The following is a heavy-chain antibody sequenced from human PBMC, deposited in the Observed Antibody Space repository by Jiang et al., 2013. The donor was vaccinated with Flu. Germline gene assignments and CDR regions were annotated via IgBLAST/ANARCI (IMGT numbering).Heavy chain of an antibody. CDR1: GFSLRILVDVA. V-gene: IGHV2-5*02. CDR3: AYCSGGRCKWFDP. D-gene: IGHD2-15*01. Sequence: TLTCTFSGFSLRILVDVAVGWIRQPPGKALEWLALIYWDDDKRFSPSLKSRLSITKDTSKNQVVLTMTNMDPVDTATYYCAYCSGGRCKWFDPWGQGTPVTVSS. CDR2: IYWDDDK. J-gene: IGHJ5*02.